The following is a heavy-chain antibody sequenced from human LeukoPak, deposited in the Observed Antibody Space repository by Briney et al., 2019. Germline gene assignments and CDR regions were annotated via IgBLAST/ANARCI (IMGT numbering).Heavy chain of an antibody. Sequence: PGGSLRLSCAASGFTFSSYAMSWVRQAPGKGLEWVSSISSSSSYIYYADSVKGRFTISRDNAKNSLYLQMNSLRAEDTAVYYCARVSQLLKNDYWGQGTLVTVSS. CDR3: ARVSQLLKNDY. D-gene: IGHD2-2*01. J-gene: IGHJ4*02. CDR1: GFTFSSYA. CDR2: ISSSSSYI. V-gene: IGHV3-21*01.